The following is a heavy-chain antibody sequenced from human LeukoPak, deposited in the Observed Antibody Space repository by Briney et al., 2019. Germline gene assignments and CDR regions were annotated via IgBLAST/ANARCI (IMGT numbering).Heavy chain of an antibody. D-gene: IGHD4-17*01. CDR3: ARAAGYGDFDY. CDR1: GYTLTELS. Sequence: GASVKVSCKVSGYTLTELSMHWVRQAPGQGLEWMGGIIPIFGTANYAQKFQGRVTITADESTSTAYMELSSLRSEDTAVYYCARAAGYGDFDYWGQGTLVTVSS. J-gene: IGHJ4*02. CDR2: IIPIFGTA. V-gene: IGHV1-69*13.